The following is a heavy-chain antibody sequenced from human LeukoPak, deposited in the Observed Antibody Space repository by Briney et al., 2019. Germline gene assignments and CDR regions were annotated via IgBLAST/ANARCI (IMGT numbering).Heavy chain of an antibody. CDR1: GGSFSGYY. J-gene: IGHJ4*02. D-gene: IGHD4-17*01. CDR3: ARRSYGDFDY. V-gene: IGHV4-34*01. Sequence: SETLSLTCAVYGGSFSGYYWSWIRQPPGKGPEWIGEINDIGSTNYNPSLKSRVTISVYTSKNQFSLRLTSVTAADTAFYYCARRSYGDFDYWGQGALVTVSS. CDR2: INDIGST.